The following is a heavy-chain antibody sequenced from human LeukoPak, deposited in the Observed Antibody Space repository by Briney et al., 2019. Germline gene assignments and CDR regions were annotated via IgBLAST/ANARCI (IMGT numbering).Heavy chain of an antibody. V-gene: IGHV3-7*01. CDR2: IKQDGSEK. CDR3: ARGGPRITIFGVVPVDV. J-gene: IGHJ6*04. D-gene: IGHD3-3*01. CDR1: GFTFSNYW. Sequence: GGSLRLSCAASGFTFSNYWMSWVRQAPGKGLEWVANIKQDGSEKYYVDSVKGRFTISRDNAKNSLYLQMNSLRAEDTAVYYCARGGPRITIFGVVPVDVWGKGTTVTVSS.